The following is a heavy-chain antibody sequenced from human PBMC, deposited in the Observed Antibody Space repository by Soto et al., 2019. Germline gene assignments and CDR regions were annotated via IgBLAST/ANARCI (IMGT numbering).Heavy chain of an antibody. Sequence: GGSLRLSCAASGFTVSSNYMSWVRQAPGKGLEWVSVIYSGGSTYYADSVKGRFTISRDNSKNTLYLQMNSLRAEDTAVYYCARASSIAALDYWGQGTLVTVSS. J-gene: IGHJ4*02. CDR2: IYSGGST. V-gene: IGHV3-53*01. CDR3: ARASSIAALDY. CDR1: GFTVSSNY. D-gene: IGHD6-6*01.